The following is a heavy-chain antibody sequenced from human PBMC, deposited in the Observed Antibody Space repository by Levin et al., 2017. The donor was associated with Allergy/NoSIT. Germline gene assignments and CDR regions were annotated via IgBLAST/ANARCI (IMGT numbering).Heavy chain of an antibody. V-gene: IGHV3-23*01. Sequence: GESLKISCSASGFTFSAYVMTWVRQVPGKGLEWVSGIDESGNSTYYADSVKGRFTISRDNSKNTVSLQMNSLRADDTAVYYCVKGGWCDNWGQGVLVTVSS. CDR1: GFTFSAYV. J-gene: IGHJ5*02. CDR3: VKGGWCDN. CDR2: IDESGNST.